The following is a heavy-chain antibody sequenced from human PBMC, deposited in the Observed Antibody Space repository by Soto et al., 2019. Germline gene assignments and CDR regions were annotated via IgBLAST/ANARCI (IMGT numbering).Heavy chain of an antibody. CDR3: AIYFGRGPFDI. D-gene: IGHD3-9*01. V-gene: IGHV3-21*04. CDR1: GFTFSSYS. Sequence: PGGSLRLSCAASGFTFSSYSMNWVRQAPGKGLEWVSSISSSSSYIYYADSVKGRFTISRDNAKNSLYLQINSLRAEDTAVYYCAIYFGRGPFDIWGQGTMVTASS. CDR2: ISSSSSYI. J-gene: IGHJ3*02.